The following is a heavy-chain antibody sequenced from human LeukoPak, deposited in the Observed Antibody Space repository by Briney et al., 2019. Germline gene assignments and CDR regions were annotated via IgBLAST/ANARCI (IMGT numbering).Heavy chain of an antibody. J-gene: IGHJ4*02. Sequence: PGGSLRLSCAASGFTFSNAWMSWVRQAPGKGLEWVGRIKSKTDGGTTDYAAPVKGRFTISRDDSKNTLYLQMNSLKTEDTAVYYCTTVPYDILTGYPSDYWGQGTLVTVSS. CDR1: GFTFSNAW. CDR3: TTVPYDILTGYPSDY. CDR2: IKSKTDGGTT. V-gene: IGHV3-15*01. D-gene: IGHD3-9*01.